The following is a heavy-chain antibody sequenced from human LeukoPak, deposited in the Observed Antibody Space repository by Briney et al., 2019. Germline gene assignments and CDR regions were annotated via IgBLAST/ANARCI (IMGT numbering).Heavy chain of an antibody. Sequence: ASVKVSCKASGYTFTGYYMHWVRQAPGQGLEWMGRINPNSGGTNYAQKFQGRVTMTRDTSISTAYMELSRLRSDDTAVYYCARLLLWFGEFGSPPPIDVWGQGTTVTVSS. V-gene: IGHV1-2*06. CDR2: INPNSGGT. CDR1: GYTFTGYY. CDR3: ARLLLWFGEFGSPPPIDV. D-gene: IGHD3-10*01. J-gene: IGHJ6*02.